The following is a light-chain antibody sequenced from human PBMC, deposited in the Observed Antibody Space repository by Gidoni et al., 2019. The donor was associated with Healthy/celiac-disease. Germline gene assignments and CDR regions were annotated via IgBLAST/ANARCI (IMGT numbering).Light chain of an antibody. V-gene: IGLV2-14*03. CDR3: SSYTSNSTLV. J-gene: IGLJ2*01. Sequence: QSALTQPASVSGSPGQSITISCTGTSSDVGGYNFVSCYQQHPGKAPKLMIYDVSSRPSGVSNRFSGSKSGNTASLTISGLQAEDEADYYCSSYTSNSTLVFGGGTKLTVL. CDR1: SSDVGGYNF. CDR2: DVS.